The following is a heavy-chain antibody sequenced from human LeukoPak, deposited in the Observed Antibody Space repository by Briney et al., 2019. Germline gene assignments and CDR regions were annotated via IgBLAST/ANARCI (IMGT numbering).Heavy chain of an antibody. D-gene: IGHD3-10*01. CDR3: ARGGYYGSGSFPDY. V-gene: IGHV1-18*01. Sequence: GASVKVSCKASGYTFTSYGINWERQAPGQGLEWMGWISAYNGDTNYAQNLQGRVTMTTDTSTNTAYMELRSLRSDDTAVFYCARGGYYGSGSFPDYWGQGTLVTVSS. J-gene: IGHJ4*02. CDR1: GYTFTSYG. CDR2: ISAYNGDT.